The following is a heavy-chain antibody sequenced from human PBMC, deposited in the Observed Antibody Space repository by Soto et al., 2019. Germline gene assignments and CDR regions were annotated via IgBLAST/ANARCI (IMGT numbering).Heavy chain of an antibody. D-gene: IGHD1-26*01. V-gene: IGHV4-61*01. CDR2: IYYSGST. Sequence: SETLCLPCTVSGGSVSSGSYYWSWIRQPPGKGLEWIGYIYYSGSTHYNPSLKSRVTISVDTSKNQFSLKLSSVTAADTAVYYCAKDLGSYYLDYWGQGTQVTVSS. J-gene: IGHJ4*02. CDR1: GGSVSSGSYY. CDR3: AKDLGSYYLDY.